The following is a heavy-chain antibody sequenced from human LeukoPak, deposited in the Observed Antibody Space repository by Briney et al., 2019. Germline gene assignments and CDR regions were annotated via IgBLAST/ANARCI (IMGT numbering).Heavy chain of an antibody. CDR3: ARDFDGDYSFDY. V-gene: IGHV3-7*01. CDR2: IKQDGSEK. CDR1: GFSFTTYW. J-gene: IGHJ4*02. D-gene: IGHD4-17*01. Sequence: GGSLRLSCAASGFSFTTYWMSWVRQAPGKGLEWVANIKQDGSEKYYVDSVKGRFTISRDNAKNSLYLQMNSLRAEDTAVYYCARDFDGDYSFDYWGQGTLVTVSS.